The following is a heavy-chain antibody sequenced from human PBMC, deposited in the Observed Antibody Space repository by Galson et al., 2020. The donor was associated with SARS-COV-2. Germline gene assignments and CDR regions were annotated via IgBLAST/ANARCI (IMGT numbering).Heavy chain of an antibody. CDR3: ARSSGYSSSWFLGGGMDV. J-gene: IGHJ6*02. CDR1: GYSLSTSGMC. CDR2: SHWADNK. V-gene: IGHV2-70*11. Sequence: ESGPTLVKPKQTLTLNCTFSGYSLSTSGMCGSGIRQPPGTALEWLARSHWADNKYYSTPLKTRLTISKDTSKNQVVLTMTNMDPVDTATYYCARSSGYSSSWFLGGGMDVWGQGTTVTVSS. D-gene: IGHD6-13*01.